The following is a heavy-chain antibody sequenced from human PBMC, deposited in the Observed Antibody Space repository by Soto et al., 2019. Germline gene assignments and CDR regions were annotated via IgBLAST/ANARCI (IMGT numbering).Heavy chain of an antibody. CDR3: ARVMTTVTTAALDP. CDR2: INPNSGAS. V-gene: IGHV1-2*02. CDR1: GYTFTGYY. Sequence: ASVKVSCKASGYTFTGYYLHWVRQAPGQGLEWMGWINPNSGASKDAQKFQGRVTMSSDTATNTAYLELSRLRSDDTPLYYCARVMTTVTTAALDPWGQGTLVTVSS. D-gene: IGHD4-17*01. J-gene: IGHJ5*02.